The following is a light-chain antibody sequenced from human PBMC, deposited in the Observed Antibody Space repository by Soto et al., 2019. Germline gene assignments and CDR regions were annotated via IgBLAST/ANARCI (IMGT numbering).Light chain of an antibody. CDR1: QGVGAY. V-gene: IGKV1-39*01. J-gene: IGKJ2*01. Sequence: DIPMTQSPSSLSASVGDRISITCRASQGVGAYLHWYQQRPGKAPQLLIYAASDLQPGVPSRFSGTGFGTEFTLTISSLEPEDFATYYCQQTYGSLYTFGQGTKLAIK. CDR3: QQTYGSLYT. CDR2: AAS.